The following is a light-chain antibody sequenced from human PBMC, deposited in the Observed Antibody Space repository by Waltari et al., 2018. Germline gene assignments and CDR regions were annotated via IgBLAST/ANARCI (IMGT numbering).Light chain of an antibody. V-gene: IGLV1-44*01. J-gene: IGLJ3*02. Sequence: QSVLTQPPSASGTPGQRVTISCSGSSSNIGRNTVAWYEQFPGMAPRLLIYSNNERPSGVPDRFSGSKSGSSASLTISGLHFEDEADYYCATWDDSLNGRVFGGGTKLTVL. CDR2: SNN. CDR3: ATWDDSLNGRV. CDR1: SSNIGRNT.